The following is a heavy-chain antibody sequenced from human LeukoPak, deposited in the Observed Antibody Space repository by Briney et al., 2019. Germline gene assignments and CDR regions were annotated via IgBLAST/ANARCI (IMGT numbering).Heavy chain of an antibody. Sequence: GGSLRLSCAASGFSLSSYWMTWVRQAPGKGLEWVANIKQDGSEKNYVDSVKGRFTISRDNAKNSLYLQMNSLRAEDTAVYYCAKENTKTPFRPGEATVTKGYFDYWGQGTLVTVSS. CDR1: GFSLSSYW. D-gene: IGHD4-17*01. J-gene: IGHJ4*02. CDR3: AKENTKTPFRPGEATVTKGYFDY. CDR2: IKQDGSEK. V-gene: IGHV3-7*03.